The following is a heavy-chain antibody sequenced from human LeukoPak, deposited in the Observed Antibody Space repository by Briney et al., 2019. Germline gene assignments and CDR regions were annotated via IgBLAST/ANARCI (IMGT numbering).Heavy chain of an antibody. CDR3: ANMDYYGSGSYYNPY. V-gene: IGHV3-30*18. Sequence: GGSLRLSCAASGFTFSSYGMHWVRQAPGKGLEWVAVISYDGSNKYYADSVKGRFTISRDNSKNTLYLQMNSLRAEGTAVYYCANMDYYGSGSYYNPYWGQGTLVTVSS. J-gene: IGHJ4*02. D-gene: IGHD3-10*01. CDR2: ISYDGSNK. CDR1: GFTFSSYG.